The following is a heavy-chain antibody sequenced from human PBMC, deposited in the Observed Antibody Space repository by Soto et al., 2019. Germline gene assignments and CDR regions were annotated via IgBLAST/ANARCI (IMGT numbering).Heavy chain of an antibody. CDR2: FDPEDGET. CDR3: AMMSPGHYYYSGMDV. Sequence: ASVKVSCKVSGYTLTELSMHWVRQAPGKGLEWMGGFDPEDGETIYAQKFQGRVTMTEDTSTDTAYMELSSLRSEDTAVYYCAMMSPGHYYYSGMDVWGQGTTVTVSS. V-gene: IGHV1-24*01. CDR1: GYTLTELS. J-gene: IGHJ6*02.